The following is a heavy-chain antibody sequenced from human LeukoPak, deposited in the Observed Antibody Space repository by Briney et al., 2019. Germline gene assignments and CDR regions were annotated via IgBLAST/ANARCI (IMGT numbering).Heavy chain of an antibody. CDR2: ISRDGSIK. V-gene: IGHV3-30-3*01. CDR3: ARHFTTGSIDH. CDR1: GXILSSYD. Sequence: GGSLRLSWAASGXILSSYDVHWVRQPPGKGQEWLAVISRDGSIKYHADSVRGRFTISRDNSHNTLYLQMNSLRAEDTAVYYCARHFTTGSIDHWGQGNLVTVSS. J-gene: IGHJ4*02. D-gene: IGHD3-9*01.